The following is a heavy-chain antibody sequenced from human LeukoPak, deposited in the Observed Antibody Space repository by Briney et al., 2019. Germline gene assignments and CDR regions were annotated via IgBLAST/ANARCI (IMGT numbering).Heavy chain of an antibody. Sequence: SETLSLTCAVSGGFISSGGYSWSWIRQPPGKGLEWIGYIYHSGSTYYNPSLKSRVTISVDRSKNQFSLKLSSVTAADTAVYYCAREVPLVRGWYFDLWGRGTLVTVSS. CDR2: IYHSGST. J-gene: IGHJ2*01. CDR3: AREVPLVRGWYFDL. CDR1: GGFISSGGYS. D-gene: IGHD6-6*01. V-gene: IGHV4-30-2*01.